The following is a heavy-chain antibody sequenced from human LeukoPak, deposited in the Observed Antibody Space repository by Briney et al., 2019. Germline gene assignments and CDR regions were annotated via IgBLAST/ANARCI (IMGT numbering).Heavy chain of an antibody. CDR1: GYSFTSYW. J-gene: IGHJ6*02. CDR3: ARLLEYSSSSYYYGMDV. Sequence: GESLKISCKGSGYSFTSYWIAWVRQMPGKGLEWMGIIYPGDSGTRYSPSFQGRVTISADKSISTAYLQWSSLKASDTAMYYCARLLEYSSSSYYYGMDVWGQGTTVTVSS. CDR2: IYPGDSGT. V-gene: IGHV5-51*01. D-gene: IGHD6-6*01.